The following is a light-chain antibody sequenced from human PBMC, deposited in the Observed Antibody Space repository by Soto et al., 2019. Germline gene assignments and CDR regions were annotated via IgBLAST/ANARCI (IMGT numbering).Light chain of an antibody. J-gene: IGKJ1*01. CDR2: AAS. CDR1: QSISSY. CDR3: QQSYSTPWT. V-gene: IGKV1-39*01. Sequence: DIQLTQSPSSLSASVGDRVTITCRASQSISSYLNWYQQKPGKAPKLLIYAASSLQSGVPSRFSGSGSGTDFPLTISSLQPEDFATFYCQQSYSTPWTFGQRTQVQIK.